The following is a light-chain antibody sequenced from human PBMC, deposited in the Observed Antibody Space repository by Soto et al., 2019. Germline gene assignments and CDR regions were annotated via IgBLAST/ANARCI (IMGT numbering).Light chain of an antibody. V-gene: IGLV2-14*01. CDR2: DVS. CDR1: SSDVGGYNY. CDR3: SSYTSSSPYV. Sequence: QSVLTQPASVSRSPGQSITISCTGTSSDVGGYNYVSWYQQHPGKAPKLMIYDVSNRPSGVSNRFSGSKSGNTASLTISGLQAEDEADYYCSSYTSSSPYVFATGTKVTVL. J-gene: IGLJ1*01.